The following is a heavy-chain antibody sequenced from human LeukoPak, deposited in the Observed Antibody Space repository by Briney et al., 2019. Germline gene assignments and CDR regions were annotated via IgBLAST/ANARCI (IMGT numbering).Heavy chain of an antibody. CDR1: GDSVSSNSAV. CDR3: ATIAAVGYDAFDI. V-gene: IGHV6-1*01. Sequence: SQTLSLTCAISGDSVSSNSAVCNWIRQSPARGLEWLGRTYYRSNWHYDYAVSVKSRIKINPDTSNTQFSLQLNSVTPEDTAVYYCATIAAVGYDAFDIWGQGIMVTVSS. D-gene: IGHD6-13*01. CDR2: TYYRSNWHY. J-gene: IGHJ3*02.